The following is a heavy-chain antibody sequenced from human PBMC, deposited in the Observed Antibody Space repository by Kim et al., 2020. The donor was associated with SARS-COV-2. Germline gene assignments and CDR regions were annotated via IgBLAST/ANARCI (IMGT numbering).Heavy chain of an antibody. J-gene: IGHJ6*02. CDR2: TYYRSKWYN. CDR3: ARDVPQDTATTHYYYYYGMDV. CDR1: GDSVSSNSAA. Sequence: SQTLSLTCAISGDSVSSNSAAWNWIRQSPSRGLEWLGRTYYRSKWYNDYAVSVKSRITINPDTSKNQFSLQLNSVTPEDTAVYYCARDVPQDTATTHYYYYYGMDVWGQGTTVTVSS. D-gene: IGHD5-18*01. V-gene: IGHV6-1*01.